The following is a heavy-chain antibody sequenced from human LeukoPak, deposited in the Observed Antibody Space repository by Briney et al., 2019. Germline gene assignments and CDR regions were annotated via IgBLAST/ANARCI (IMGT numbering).Heavy chain of an antibody. CDR2: IKQDGSEK. V-gene: IGHV3-7*01. CDR3: ARDLTIPAYGGGEDY. CDR1: GFTFRNYW. J-gene: IGHJ4*02. Sequence: QSGGSLRLSCAASGFTFRNYWMSWVRQAPGKGLEWVANIKQDGSEKYYVDSVKGRFTIYRDNAKNSLYLQMNSLRAEDTAVYYWARDLTIPAYGGGEDYWGQGTLVTVSS. D-gene: IGHD2-2*01.